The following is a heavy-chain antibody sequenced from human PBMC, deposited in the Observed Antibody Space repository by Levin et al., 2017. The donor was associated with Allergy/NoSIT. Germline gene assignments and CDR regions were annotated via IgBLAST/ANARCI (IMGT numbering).Heavy chain of an antibody. V-gene: IGHV3-23*01. CDR3: AKDAGGDQGPIAAAGILWDFDY. J-gene: IGHJ4*02. Sequence: TGGSLRLSCAASGFTFSSYAMSWVRQAPGKGLEWVSAISGSGGSTYYADSVKGRFTISRDNSKNTLYLQMNSLRAEDTAVYYCAKDAGGDQGPIAAAGILWDFDYWGQGTLVTVSS. CDR2: ISGSGGST. CDR1: GFTFSSYA. D-gene: IGHD6-13*01.